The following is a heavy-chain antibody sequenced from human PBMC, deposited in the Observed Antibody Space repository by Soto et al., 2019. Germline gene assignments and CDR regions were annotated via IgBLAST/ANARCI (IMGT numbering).Heavy chain of an antibody. CDR2: IHGGGGAT. Sequence: EVQLLESGGGLVQPGGSLRLSCAASGFTFSAYAMGWVRQAPGKGLEWVSTIHGGGGATHYADSVKGRFTISRDDSKNTLDAQFNSLRAEDTAVYYCAKFEGHPLQYWYLDFWGRGTLVTVSS. D-gene: IGHD3-9*01. V-gene: IGHV3-23*01. CDR3: AKFEGHPLQYWYLDF. CDR1: GFTFSAYA. J-gene: IGHJ2*01.